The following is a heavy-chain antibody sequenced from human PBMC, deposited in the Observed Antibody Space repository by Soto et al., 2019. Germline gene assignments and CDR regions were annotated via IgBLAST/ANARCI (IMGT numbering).Heavy chain of an antibody. V-gene: IGHV1-3*05. CDR1: GYTFTSYA. J-gene: IGHJ4*02. D-gene: IGHD2-21*02. CDR2: INAGNGNT. CDR3: ARSIVVVTALDY. Sequence: QVQLVQSGAEEKKPGASVKVSCKASGYTFTSYAMHWVRQAPGQRLEWMGWINAGNGNTKYSQKFQGRVTITRDTSARTAYMELSSLRPEDTAVYDCARSIVVVTALDYWRQGTLVTVSS.